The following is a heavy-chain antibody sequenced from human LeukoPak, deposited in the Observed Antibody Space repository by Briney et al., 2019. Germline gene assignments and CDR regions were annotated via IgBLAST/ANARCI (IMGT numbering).Heavy chain of an antibody. Sequence: GESLKISCKGAGYSFTSYWIGWLLQMPGKGLEWMGIIYPGDSDTRYSPSFQGRVTISADKSISTAYLQWSSLKASDTAMYYCATRGRNWNYDFDYWGQGTLVTVSS. CDR1: GYSFTSYW. V-gene: IGHV5-51*01. J-gene: IGHJ4*02. D-gene: IGHD1-7*01. CDR3: ATRGRNWNYDFDY. CDR2: IYPGDSDT.